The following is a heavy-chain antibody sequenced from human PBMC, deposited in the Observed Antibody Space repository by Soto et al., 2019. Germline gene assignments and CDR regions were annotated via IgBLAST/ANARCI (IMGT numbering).Heavy chain of an antibody. Sequence: GASVKVSCKASGYTFTSYGISWVRQAPGQGLEWMGIINPSGGSTSYAQKFQGRVTMTRDTSASTAYMELSSLRSEDTAVYYCARGGYSSVLYGMDVWGQGTTVTVSS. CDR3: ARGGYSSVLYGMDV. CDR2: INPSGGST. V-gene: IGHV1-46*01. J-gene: IGHJ6*02. D-gene: IGHD6-19*01. CDR1: GYTFTSYG.